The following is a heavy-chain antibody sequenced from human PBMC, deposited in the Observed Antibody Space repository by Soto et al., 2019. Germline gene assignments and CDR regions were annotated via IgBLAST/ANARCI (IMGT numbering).Heavy chain of an antibody. CDR3: AKEGTTSPDNWFEP. D-gene: IGHD2-2*01. CDR2: LSDGGGST. V-gene: IGHV3-23*01. Sequence: EVQLLESGGGLVQPGGSLRLSCAASGFTFSNYAMSWVRQAPGKGLEWVSGLSDGGGSTFYADSVKGRFTISRDNAKNKLDLEMGSLRTEDTAGYSCAKEGTTSPDNWFEPWGQGTPVTVSS. CDR1: GFTFSNYA. J-gene: IGHJ5*02.